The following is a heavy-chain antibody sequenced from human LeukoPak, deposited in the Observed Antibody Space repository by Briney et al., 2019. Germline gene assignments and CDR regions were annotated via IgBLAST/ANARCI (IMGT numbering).Heavy chain of an antibody. CDR1: GFTFSDYY. D-gene: IGHD1-26*01. V-gene: IGHV3-11*01. J-gene: IGHJ4*02. CDR2: ISSSSSTI. CDR3: ARAEWELDFDY. Sequence: GGSLRLSCAASGFTFSDYYMSWIRQAPGKGLEWVSYISSSSSTIYYADSVKGRFTISRDNAKNSLYLQMNSLRAEDTAVYYCARAEWELDFDYWGQGTLVTVSS.